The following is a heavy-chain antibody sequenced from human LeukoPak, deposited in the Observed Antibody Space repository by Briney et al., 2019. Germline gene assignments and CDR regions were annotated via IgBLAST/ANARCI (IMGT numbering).Heavy chain of an antibody. CDR3: AKDARSCTSSACYTVTTYYFGS. CDR2: ISGSGGST. Sequence: PGGSLRLSCAASGFTFSSYAMSWVRQAPGKGLEWVSAISGSGGSTYYADSVKGRFTISRDNSKNTLYLQMNSLRAEDTAVYYCAKDARSCTSSACYTVTTYYFGSWGQGTLVTVSS. D-gene: IGHD2-8*01. V-gene: IGHV3-23*01. J-gene: IGHJ4*02. CDR1: GFTFSSYA.